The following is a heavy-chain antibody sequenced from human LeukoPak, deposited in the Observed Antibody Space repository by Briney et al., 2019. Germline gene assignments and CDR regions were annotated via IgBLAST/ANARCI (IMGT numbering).Heavy chain of an antibody. J-gene: IGHJ4*02. D-gene: IGHD4-11*01. V-gene: IGHV1-2*02. CDR2: INPNSGGT. Sequence: GASVRVSCTASGYTFSGYYMHWVRQAPGQGLEWMGWINPNSGGTNYAQKFQGRVTMTRDTSISTAYMELSRLRSDDTAVYYCARALAGLLDYWGQGTLVTVSS. CDR1: GYTFSGYY. CDR3: ARALAGLLDY.